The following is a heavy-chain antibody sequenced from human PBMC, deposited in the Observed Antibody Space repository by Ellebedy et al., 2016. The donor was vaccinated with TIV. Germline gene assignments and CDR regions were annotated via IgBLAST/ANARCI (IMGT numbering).Heavy chain of an antibody. CDR3: AKELEYGDHYFDS. CDR1: GFTFSNYG. V-gene: IGHV3-30*18. D-gene: IGHD4-17*01. Sequence: PGGSLRLSCAASGFTFSNYGLHWVRQAPGKGLEWVAFISYDKSNKYYADSVKGRFTISRDNSKNTLFLQINSLRAEDTAVYYCAKELEYGDHYFDSWGQGTLVTVSS. CDR2: ISYDKSNK. J-gene: IGHJ4*02.